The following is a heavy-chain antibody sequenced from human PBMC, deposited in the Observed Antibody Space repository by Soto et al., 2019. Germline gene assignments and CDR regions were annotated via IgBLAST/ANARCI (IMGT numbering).Heavy chain of an antibody. CDR3: ATQTFSSAWGV. D-gene: IGHD3-16*01. Sequence: QVELQESGPGLVKPSETLSLTCTVSRAPITTTKWWAWVRLPPGKGLEWIGEVTDGTQHSNPSLASRMTMSVDKSKIHFSLRLTSVTAAGPAIYYCATQTFSSAWGVWGRGTTVTVSS. CDR1: RAPITTTKW. J-gene: IGHJ6*02. V-gene: IGHV4-4*02. CDR2: VTDGTQ.